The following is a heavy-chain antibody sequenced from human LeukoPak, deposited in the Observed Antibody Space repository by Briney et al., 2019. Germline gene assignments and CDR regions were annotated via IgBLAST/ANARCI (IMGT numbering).Heavy chain of an antibody. CDR1: GASISSGGYY. V-gene: IGHV4-31*03. CDR3: ARDNCSGGSCYSDY. Sequence: SETLSLTCTVSGASISSGGYYWTWIRQHPGKGLEWIGYIYYSGSTYYNPSLKSRVTISVDTSKNQFSRKLSSVTAADTAVYYCARDNCSGGSCYSDYWGQGTLVTVSS. J-gene: IGHJ4*02. CDR2: IYYSGST. D-gene: IGHD2-15*01.